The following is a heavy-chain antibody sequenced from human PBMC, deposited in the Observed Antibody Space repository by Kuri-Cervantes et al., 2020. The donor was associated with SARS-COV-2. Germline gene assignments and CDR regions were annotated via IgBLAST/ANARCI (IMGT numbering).Heavy chain of an antibody. CDR2: IYYSGST. V-gene: IGHV4-59*12. D-gene: IGHD5-12*01. CDR1: GGSISSYY. CDR3: ARGIRGYSGYSDY. Sequence: GSLRLSCTVSGGSISSYYWSWIRQPPGKGLEWIGSIYYSGSTYYNPSLKSRVTISVDTSKNQFSLKLSSVTAADTAVYYCARGIRGYSGYSDYWGQGTLVTVSS. J-gene: IGHJ4*02.